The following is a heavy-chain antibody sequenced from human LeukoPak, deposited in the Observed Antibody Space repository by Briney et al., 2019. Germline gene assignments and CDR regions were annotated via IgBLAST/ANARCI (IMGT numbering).Heavy chain of an antibody. CDR1: GFTFTSSA. Sequence: TSVKVSCKASGFTFTSSAMQWVRQARGQRLEWIGWIVVSSGNTNYAQKFQERVTITRDMSTSTAYMELSSLRSEDTAVYYCAAITTVFGSSGQFDYWGRGTLVTVSS. V-gene: IGHV1-58*02. J-gene: IGHJ4*02. CDR3: AAITTVFGSSGQFDY. CDR2: IVVSSGNT. D-gene: IGHD6-19*01.